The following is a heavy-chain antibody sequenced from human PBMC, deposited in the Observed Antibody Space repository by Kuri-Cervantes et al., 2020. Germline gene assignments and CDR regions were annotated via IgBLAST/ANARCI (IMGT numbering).Heavy chain of an antibody. Sequence: ASVKVSCKVSGYTLTELSMHWVRQAPGKGLEWMGGFDPEDGETIYAQKFQGRVTMTRDTSISTAYMELSRLRSDDTAVYYCARGPIATAGAFDPWGQGTLVTVSS. D-gene: IGHD6-25*01. CDR2: FDPEDGET. J-gene: IGHJ5*02. V-gene: IGHV1-24*01. CDR3: ARGPIATAGAFDP. CDR1: GYTLTELS.